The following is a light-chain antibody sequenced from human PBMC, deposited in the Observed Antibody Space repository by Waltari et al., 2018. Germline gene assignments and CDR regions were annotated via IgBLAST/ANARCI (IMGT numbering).Light chain of an antibody. CDR3: QQYNSYPWT. CDR1: QSVTTW. J-gene: IGKJ1*01. Sequence: DTQLTQSPSTLYASVGDRVTITCRARQSVTTWLAWYQQKPGKAPKLLIYEAVKLDSGVPSRFSGGGSGTHFTLTITSLQPDDVASYYCQQYNSYPWTFGPGTKVEI. CDR2: EAV. V-gene: IGKV1-5*01.